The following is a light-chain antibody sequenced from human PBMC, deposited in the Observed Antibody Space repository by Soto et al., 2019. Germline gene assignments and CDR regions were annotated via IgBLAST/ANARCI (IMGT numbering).Light chain of an antibody. CDR3: CSYAGSGTFV. J-gene: IGLJ1*01. CDR2: EDT. Sequence: QSALTQPASVSGSPGQSITISCTGTSSDVGSYDLVSWYQQPPGKAPKLMIYEDTKRPSGISTRFSGSKSGNAASLTISGLQAEDEADYYCCSYAGSGTFVFGTGTKLTV. V-gene: IGLV2-23*01. CDR1: SSDVGSYDL.